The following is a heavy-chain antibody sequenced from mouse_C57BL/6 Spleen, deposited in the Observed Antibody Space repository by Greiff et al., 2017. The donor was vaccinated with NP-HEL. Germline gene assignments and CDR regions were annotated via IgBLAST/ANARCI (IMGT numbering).Heavy chain of an antibody. CDR1: GYTFTSYW. V-gene: IGHV1-56*01. Sequence: QVQLQQSGPELVRPGASVKISCKASGYTFTSYWMQWVRQRPGQGLEWIGEIFPGSGSTYYNEKFKGKATLTVDTSSSTAYMQLSSLTSEDSAVYFCARWSGYWGQGTTLTVSS. CDR2: IFPGSGST. J-gene: IGHJ2*01. CDR3: ARWSGY.